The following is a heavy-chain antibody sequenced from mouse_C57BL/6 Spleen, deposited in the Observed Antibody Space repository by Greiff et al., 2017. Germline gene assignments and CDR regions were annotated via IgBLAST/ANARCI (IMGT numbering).Heavy chain of an antibody. V-gene: IGHV1-76*01. Sequence: LQESGAELVRPGASVKLSCKASGYTFTDYYINWVKQRPGQGLEWIARIYPGSGNTYYNEKFKGKATLTAEKSSSTAYMQRSSLTSEDSAVYFCARRDDDYAMDYWGQGTSVTVSS. CDR3: ARRDDDYAMDY. CDR2: IYPGSGNT. D-gene: IGHD2-14*01. CDR1: GYTFTDYY. J-gene: IGHJ4*01.